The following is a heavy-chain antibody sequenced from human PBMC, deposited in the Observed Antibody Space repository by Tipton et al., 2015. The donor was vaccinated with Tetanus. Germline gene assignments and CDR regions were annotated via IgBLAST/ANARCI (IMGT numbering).Heavy chain of an antibody. CDR2: ISYDGSNK. CDR3: AKVEGWSASSYYYYGMDV. Sequence: SLRLSCAASGFTFSSYSMNWVRQAPGKGLEWVAVISYDGSNKYYADSVKGRFTISRDNSKNTLYLQMNSLRAEDTAVYYCAKVEGWSASSYYYYGMDVWGQGTTVTVSS. V-gene: IGHV3-30*18. D-gene: IGHD6-19*01. J-gene: IGHJ6*02. CDR1: GFTFSSYS.